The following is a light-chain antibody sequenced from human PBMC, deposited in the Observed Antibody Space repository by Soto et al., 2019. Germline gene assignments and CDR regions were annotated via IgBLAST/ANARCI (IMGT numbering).Light chain of an antibody. V-gene: IGKV3-15*01. CDR1: QSISSN. J-gene: IGKJ5*01. CDR3: QQYTTWPIT. Sequence: DIVMTQSPATLSVSPGERATLSCRSSQSISSNLAWHQQKPGQAPRLLIYGASTRATGIPARFSGGGSGTEFTLTISSLQSEDFAVYYCQQYTTWPITFGQGTRLEIK. CDR2: GAS.